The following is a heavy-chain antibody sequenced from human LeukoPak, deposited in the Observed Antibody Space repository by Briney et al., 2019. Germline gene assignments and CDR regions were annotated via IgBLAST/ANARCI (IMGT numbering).Heavy chain of an antibody. CDR2: LSGSGDNT. D-gene: IGHD6-6*01. J-gene: IGHJ4*02. CDR3: AKAGDSSSSPLFLD. CDR1: GFPFSSHG. Sequence: GGSLRLSCAGSGFPFSSHGMNWVRQAPGKGLEWVSALSGSGDNTYYADSVKGRFTISRDNSKNTLYLQMNSLRAEDTAVYYCAKAGDSSSSPLFLDWGQGTLVTVSS. V-gene: IGHV3-23*01.